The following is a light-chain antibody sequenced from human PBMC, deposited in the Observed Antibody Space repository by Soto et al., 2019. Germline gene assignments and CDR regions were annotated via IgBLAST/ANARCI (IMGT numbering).Light chain of an antibody. CDR1: RGIRSD. J-gene: IGKJ1*01. Sequence: AVRMSQSPSSLSASTGDRITITCRASRGIRSDLGWYQQKPGKAPNLLIYAASNLQSGVPSRFRGSRSGTEFTLTVSSLQSEDFATYYCQQYYSDPWTFGQGTKVDI. V-gene: IGKV1-8*01. CDR2: AAS. CDR3: QQYYSDPWT.